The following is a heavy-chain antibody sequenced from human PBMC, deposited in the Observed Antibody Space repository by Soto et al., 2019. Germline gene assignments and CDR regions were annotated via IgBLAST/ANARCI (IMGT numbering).Heavy chain of an antibody. Sequence: SETLSLTCTVSGGSISSGDYYWSWIRQPPGKGLEWIGYIYYSGSTYYNPSLKSRVTISVDTSKNQFSLKLSSVTAADTAVYYCANVRAPRWYFDYWGQGTLVTVSS. V-gene: IGHV4-30-4*01. CDR1: GGSISSGDYY. CDR2: IYYSGST. D-gene: IGHD2-15*01. J-gene: IGHJ4*02. CDR3: ANVRAPRWYFDY.